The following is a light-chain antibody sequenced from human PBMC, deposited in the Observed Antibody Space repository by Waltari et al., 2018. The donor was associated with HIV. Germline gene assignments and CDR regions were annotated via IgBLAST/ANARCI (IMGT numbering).Light chain of an antibody. CDR1: QTVSSN. V-gene: IGKV3-15*01. CDR3: QQHNNWPYT. CDR2: DAS. J-gene: IGKJ2*01. Sequence: EIVLTQSPPTLSVSPGERATLSCRASQTVSSNLAWYQQIPGQAPRLLIYDASTRATGIPARFSGSGSGTEFTLTISSLQSEDFAVYYCQQHNNWPYTFGQGTKLEIK.